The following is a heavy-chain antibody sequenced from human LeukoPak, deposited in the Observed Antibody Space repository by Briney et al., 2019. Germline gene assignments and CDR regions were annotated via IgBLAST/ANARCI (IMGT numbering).Heavy chain of an antibody. CDR3: AKRPKVDTAID. D-gene: IGHD5-18*01. V-gene: IGHV3-53*01. CDR2: IYSCGST. Sequence: PGGSLRLSCAASGFTVRSNYLSLVRPASGKGLELGSGIYSCGSTYYAGAVQGRFTISRDNSKNTLYLQMNSLRAEDTAVYYCAKRPKVDTAIDWGQGTLVTVSS. J-gene: IGHJ4*02. CDR1: GFTVRSNY.